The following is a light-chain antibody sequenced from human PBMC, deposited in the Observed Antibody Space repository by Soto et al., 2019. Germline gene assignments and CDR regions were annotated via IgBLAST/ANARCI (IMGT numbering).Light chain of an antibody. Sequence: IVLAQSPGTLSLSPGERATLSCRASQSVSGTYLAWYQQKPGQAPRLLIYDVSSRATGIPDRFSGSGSGADFTLTISRLQPEDFAVYYCQQYSTYPQTFGQGTRLEIK. CDR2: DVS. CDR1: QSVSGTY. J-gene: IGKJ5*01. CDR3: QQYSTYPQT. V-gene: IGKV3-20*01.